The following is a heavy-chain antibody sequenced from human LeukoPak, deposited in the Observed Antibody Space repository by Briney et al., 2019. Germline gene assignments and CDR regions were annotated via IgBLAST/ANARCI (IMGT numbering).Heavy chain of an antibody. D-gene: IGHD6-19*01. CDR1: GGSISSSSYY. CDR3: ARSLQWLVPFDY. CDR2: IYYSGST. V-gene: IGHV4-39*07. Sequence: SETLSLTCTVSGGSISSSSYYWGWIRQPPGKGLEWIGSIYYSGSTYYNPSLKSRVTISVDTSKNQFSLKLSSVTAADTAVYYCARSLQWLVPFDYWGQGTLVTVSS. J-gene: IGHJ4*02.